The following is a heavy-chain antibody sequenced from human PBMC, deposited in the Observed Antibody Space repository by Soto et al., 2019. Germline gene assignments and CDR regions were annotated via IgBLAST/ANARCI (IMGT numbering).Heavy chain of an antibody. CDR3: AGVYYYDCCWHFYY. Sequence: QVQLVQSGAEVKKPGSSVKVSCKASGGTFSSYAISWVRQAPGQGLEWMGGIIPIFGTANYAQKFQGRVTITADESTSTGYMGLSSLRSADTAVYYCAGVYYYDCCWHFYYWGQGSLVIVSS. CDR2: IIPIFGTA. V-gene: IGHV1-69*12. D-gene: IGHD3-22*01. CDR1: GGTFSSYA. J-gene: IGHJ4*02.